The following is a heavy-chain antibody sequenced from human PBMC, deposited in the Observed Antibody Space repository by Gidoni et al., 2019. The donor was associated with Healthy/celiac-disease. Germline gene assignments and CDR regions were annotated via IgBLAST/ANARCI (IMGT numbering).Heavy chain of an antibody. CDR3: AKAADGDYVIGAFDI. Sequence: EVQLLESGGGLVQPGGSLRLSCAASGFTFSSDAMSWVRQAPGKGRGWVSAISGSGGSTYYADSVKGRFTISRDNSKNTLYLQMNSLRAEDTAVYYCAKAADGDYVIGAFDIWGQGTMVTVSS. CDR1: GFTFSSDA. D-gene: IGHD4-17*01. J-gene: IGHJ3*02. V-gene: IGHV3-23*01. CDR2: ISGSGGST.